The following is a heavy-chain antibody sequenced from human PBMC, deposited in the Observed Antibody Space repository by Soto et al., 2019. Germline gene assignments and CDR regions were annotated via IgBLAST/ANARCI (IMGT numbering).Heavy chain of an antibody. J-gene: IGHJ5*02. D-gene: IGHD6-13*01. Sequence: PSGTMALGCAACGGSVWSTVVAGAWIRKPPGKGLEWIGSIYYSGSTYYNPSLKSRVTISVDTSKNQFSLKLSSVTAADTAVYYCARQGIAAAGTWGWFDPWGQGTLVTVSS. V-gene: IGHV4-39*01. CDR3: ARQGIAAAGTWGWFDP. CDR1: GGSVWSTVVA. CDR2: IYYSGST.